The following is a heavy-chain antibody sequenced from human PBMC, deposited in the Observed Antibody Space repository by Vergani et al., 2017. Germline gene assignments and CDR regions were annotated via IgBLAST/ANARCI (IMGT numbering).Heavy chain of an antibody. V-gene: IGHV4-59*01. CDR1: GVSISSYY. CDR2: IYYSGST. J-gene: IGHJ4*02. D-gene: IGHD2-21*01. Sequence: QVQLQESGPGLVKPSETLSLTCTVSGVSISSYYWSWIRQPPGKGLEWIGYIYYSGSTNYNPSLKSRVTISVDTSKNQFSLKLSSVTAADTAVYYCARAWKHSTRFDYWGQGTLVTVSS. CDR3: ARAWKHSTRFDY.